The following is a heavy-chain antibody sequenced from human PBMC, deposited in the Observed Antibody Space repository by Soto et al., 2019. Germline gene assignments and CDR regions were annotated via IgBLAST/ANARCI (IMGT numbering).Heavy chain of an antibody. V-gene: IGHV4-59*01. CDR3: ARAVVESTNWFDP. CDR2: IYYSGST. Sequence: SETLSLTCTVSGGSISSYYWSWIRQPPGKGLEWTGYIYYSGSTNYNPSLKSRVTISVDTSKNQFSLKLSSVTAADTAVYYCARAVVESTNWFDPWGQGTLVTVS. CDR1: GGSISSYY. D-gene: IGHD2-15*01. J-gene: IGHJ5*02.